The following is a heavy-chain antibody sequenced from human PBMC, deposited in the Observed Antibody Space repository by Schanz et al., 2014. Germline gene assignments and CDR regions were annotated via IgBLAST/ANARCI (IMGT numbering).Heavy chain of an antibody. V-gene: IGHV3-23*01. D-gene: IGHD1-26*01. CDR2: ISGSGIST. CDR1: ELTLSTHA. Sequence: LESGGTLVQPGGSLRLSCAGSELTLSTHAMTWVRQAPGKGLEWVSSISGSGISTYSADSVQGRFTISRDNSRNTLYLQMNSLRAEDTAVYYCARRRWDTLYVGYYFDYWGQGTLVTVSS. CDR3: ARRRWDTLYVGYYFDY. J-gene: IGHJ4*02.